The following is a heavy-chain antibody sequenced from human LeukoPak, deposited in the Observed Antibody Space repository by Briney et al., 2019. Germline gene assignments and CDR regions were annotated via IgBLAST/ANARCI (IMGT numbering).Heavy chain of an antibody. CDR2: ISYDGSNK. D-gene: IGHD6-13*01. Sequence: QPGGSLRLSCAASGFTFSSYGMHWVRQAPGKGLEWVAVISYDGSNKYYADSVKGRFTISRDNSKNTLYLQMNSLRAEDTAVYYCAKDSVAAAGSLDYWGQGTLVTVSS. J-gene: IGHJ4*02. V-gene: IGHV3-30*18. CDR1: GFTFSSYG. CDR3: AKDSVAAAGSLDY.